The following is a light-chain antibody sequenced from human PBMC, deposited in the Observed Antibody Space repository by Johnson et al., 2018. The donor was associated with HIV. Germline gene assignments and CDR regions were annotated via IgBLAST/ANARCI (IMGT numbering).Light chain of an antibody. V-gene: IGLV1-51*01. CDR1: YSNIEHNY. CDR3: GIWHSSLSAGGV. CDR2: GTT. Sequence: QSVLTQPPSVSAAPGQKVNISCSGTYSNIEHNYVSWYQQLPGTAPKLLIYGTTKRPSGIPDRFSGSKSATSATLGITGLQPGDEADYYCGIWHSSLSAGGVCGTGTKGTGL. J-gene: IGLJ1*01.